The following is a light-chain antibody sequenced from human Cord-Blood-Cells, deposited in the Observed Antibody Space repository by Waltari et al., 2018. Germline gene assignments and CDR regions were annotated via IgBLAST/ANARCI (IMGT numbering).Light chain of an antibody. J-gene: IGKJ2*01. CDR1: QSLLHSNGYNY. CDR2: LGS. CDR3: MQGTHWPMYT. V-gene: IGKV2-28*01. Sequence: DIVMTQSPLSLPVTPGEPASISCRSSQSLLHSNGYNYLDWYLQKPGQSPQLLIYLGSNRASGVPDRFSGSGSGTDFTLKISRVEAEDVGVYYCMQGTHWPMYTFGQGTKLEIK.